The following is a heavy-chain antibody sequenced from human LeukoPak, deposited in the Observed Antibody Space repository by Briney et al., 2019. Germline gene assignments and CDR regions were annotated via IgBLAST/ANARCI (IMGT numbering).Heavy chain of an antibody. D-gene: IGHD1-26*01. V-gene: IGHV4-39*01. CDR3: ASGGELEYFDY. Sequence: SETLSLTCTVSGGSISSSSYYWGWIRQPPGKGLEWIGSIYYDGSTYYNPSLKSRVTISVDTSKNQFSLKLSSVTAADTAVYYCASGGELEYFDYWGQGTLVTVSS. CDR2: IYYDGST. J-gene: IGHJ4*02. CDR1: GGSISSSSYY.